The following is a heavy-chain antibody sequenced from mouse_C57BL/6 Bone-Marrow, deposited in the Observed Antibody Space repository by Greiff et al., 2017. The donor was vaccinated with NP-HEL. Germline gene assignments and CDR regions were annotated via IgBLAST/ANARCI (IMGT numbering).Heavy chain of an antibody. Sequence: VQLQQPGAELVKPGASVKMSCKASGYTFTSYWITWVKQRPGQGLEWIGDIYPGSGSTNYNEKFKSKATLTVDTSSSTAYMQLSSLTTEDSAVYYCARVDYGSSFLFDYWGQGTTLTASS. CDR1: GYTFTSYW. J-gene: IGHJ2*01. CDR3: ARVDYGSSFLFDY. D-gene: IGHD1-1*01. V-gene: IGHV1-55*01. CDR2: IYPGSGST.